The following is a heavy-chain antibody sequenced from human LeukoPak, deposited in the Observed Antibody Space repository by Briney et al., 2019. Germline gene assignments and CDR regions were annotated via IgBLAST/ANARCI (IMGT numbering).Heavy chain of an antibody. Sequence: GGSLRLSCVASGFDVNDNFMIWVRQAPGQGLEWISIIYASGGAYHSESVKGRFSAFRDTSKNTIFLQMNNLRADGTAMYYCVRRHDYWGQGTLVTVSS. CDR1: GFDVNDNF. CDR2: IYASGGA. CDR3: VRRHDY. V-gene: IGHV3-53*01. J-gene: IGHJ4*02.